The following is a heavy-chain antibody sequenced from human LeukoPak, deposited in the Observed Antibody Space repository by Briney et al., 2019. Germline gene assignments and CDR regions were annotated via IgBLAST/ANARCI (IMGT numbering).Heavy chain of an antibody. Sequence: SETLSLTRTVSGYSISSGYYWGWIRQPPGKGLEWIGSIYHSGSTYYNPSLKSRVTISVDTSKNQFSLKLSSVTAADTAVYYCARKTIFGVVIAPPFDYWGQGTLVTVSS. CDR3: ARKTIFGVVIAPPFDY. J-gene: IGHJ4*02. V-gene: IGHV4-38-2*02. D-gene: IGHD3-3*01. CDR2: IYHSGST. CDR1: GYSISSGYY.